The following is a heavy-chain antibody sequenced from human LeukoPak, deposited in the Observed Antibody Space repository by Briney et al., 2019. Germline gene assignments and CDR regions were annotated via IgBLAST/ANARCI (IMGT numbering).Heavy chain of an antibody. CDR3: AKDYSSGWPNWFDP. V-gene: IGHV3-23*01. J-gene: IGHJ5*02. CDR1: GFTFSSYG. CDR2: ISGSGGTT. Sequence: PGGTLRLSCAASGFTFSSYGMSWVRQAPGKGLEWVSSISGSGGTTYYAGSVKGRFTISRDNSKNTLYLQMNSLRAEDTAVYYCAKDYSSGWPNWFDPWGQGTLVTVSS. D-gene: IGHD6-19*01.